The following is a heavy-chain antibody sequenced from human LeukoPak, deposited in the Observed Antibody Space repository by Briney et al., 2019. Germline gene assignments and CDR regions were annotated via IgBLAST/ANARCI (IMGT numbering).Heavy chain of an antibody. Sequence: ASVKVSCKASVYTFTDYYMHGVRQAPGQGFAWMGWINPNDGDTNYAQKFQGRVTMTRDTSISTAHMEVSRLRSDDTAVYYCARANFLYCSSSTCLFDYWGQGTLVTVSS. V-gene: IGHV1-2*02. D-gene: IGHD2-2*01. CDR2: INPNDGDT. CDR3: ARANFLYCSSSTCLFDY. CDR1: VYTFTDYY. J-gene: IGHJ4*02.